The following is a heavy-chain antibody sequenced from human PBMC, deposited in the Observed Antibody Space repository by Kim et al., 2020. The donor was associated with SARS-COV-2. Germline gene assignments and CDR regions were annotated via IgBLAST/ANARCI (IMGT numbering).Heavy chain of an antibody. CDR2: ISGSGGST. CDR3: AKGKRKDWSYFDN. CDR1: GFTFSSYG. D-gene: IGHD2-15*01. V-gene: IGHV3-23*01. Sequence: GGSLRLSCAASGFTFSSYGMNWVRQAPGKGPEWVSLISGSGGSTYHADSVKGRFAISRDNSKKTLYLQMNSLRAEDTALYYCAKGKRKDWSYFDNWGQGTLVTVSS. J-gene: IGHJ4*02.